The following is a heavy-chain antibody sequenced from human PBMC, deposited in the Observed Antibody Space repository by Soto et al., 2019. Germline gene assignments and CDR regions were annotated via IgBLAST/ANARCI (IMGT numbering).Heavy chain of an antibody. J-gene: IGHJ4*02. CDR2: ISGSGTTI. V-gene: IGHV3-48*02. Sequence: EVQLVESGGGFVQPGGSLRLSCAASGFSLRGYSMIWVRQAPGKGLEWVSYISGSGTTIYYADSVKGRFTISRDNAKKSVYLQMNSRGDEDTAVYYCARGAGYGDYGGYWGQGTLVTVSS. D-gene: IGHD4-17*01. CDR3: ARGAGYGDYGGY. CDR1: GFSLRGYS.